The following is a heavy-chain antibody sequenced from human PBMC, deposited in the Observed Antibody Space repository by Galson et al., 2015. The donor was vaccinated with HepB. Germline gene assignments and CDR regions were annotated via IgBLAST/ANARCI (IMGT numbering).Heavy chain of an antibody. Sequence: SLRLSCAASGFTFGSYSLHWVRQAPGKGLEWVAVVSADGSKKFYTDSVKGRFSISRDNSRDTVYLQMDSLRVEDTALYYCAKDTGCGDYRMNSDDWGQGTPVTVSS. CDR1: GFTFGSYS. D-gene: IGHD4-17*01. V-gene: IGHV3-30-3*01. CDR2: VSADGSKK. CDR3: AKDTGCGDYRMNSDD. J-gene: IGHJ1*01.